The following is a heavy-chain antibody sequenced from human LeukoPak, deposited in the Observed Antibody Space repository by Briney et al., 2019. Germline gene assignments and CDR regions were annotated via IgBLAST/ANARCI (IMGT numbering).Heavy chain of an antibody. CDR3: ARGGYYYDSSGYYFFDY. CDR1: GVSISSSSYY. D-gene: IGHD3-22*01. V-gene: IGHV4-39*07. Sequence: SETLSLTCAVSGVSISSSSYYWGWIRQPPGKGLEWIGSIYYSGSTYYNPSLKIRVTISVDTSKNQFSLKLSSVTAADTAVYYCARGGYYYDSSGYYFFDYWGQGTLVTVSS. J-gene: IGHJ4*02. CDR2: IYYSGST.